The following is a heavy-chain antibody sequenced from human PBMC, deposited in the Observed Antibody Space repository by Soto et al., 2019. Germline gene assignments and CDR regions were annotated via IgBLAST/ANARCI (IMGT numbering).Heavy chain of an antibody. CDR1: GFTFSSYA. J-gene: IGHJ4*02. CDR3: AKVSTVLGIAAATSEFDF. Sequence: GGSLRLSCAASGFTFSSYAMSWVRQAPGKGLEWVSAISDSGGNTYYTDSVKGRFTISRDNSKNTLSLQMNSLRAEDTAVYYCAKVSTVLGIAAATSEFDFWGQGTLVTVSS. CDR2: ISDSGGNT. D-gene: IGHD6-13*01. V-gene: IGHV3-23*01.